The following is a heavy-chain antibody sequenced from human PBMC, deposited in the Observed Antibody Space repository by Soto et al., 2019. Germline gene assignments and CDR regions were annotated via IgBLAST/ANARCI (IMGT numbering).Heavy chain of an antibody. D-gene: IGHD4-17*01. Sequence: QVQLQQWGAGLLKPSETLSLTCAVYGGSFSGYYWSWIRQPPGKGLEWIGEINHSGSTNYNPSLKSRVTISVDTSKNQFSLKLSSVTAADTAVYYCARPYRRHYEGYNWFDPWGQGTLVTVSS. J-gene: IGHJ5*02. CDR1: GGSFSGYY. CDR2: INHSGST. CDR3: ARPYRRHYEGYNWFDP. V-gene: IGHV4-34*01.